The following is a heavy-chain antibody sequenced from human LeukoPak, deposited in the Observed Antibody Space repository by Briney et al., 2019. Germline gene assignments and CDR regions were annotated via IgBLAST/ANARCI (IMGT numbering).Heavy chain of an antibody. D-gene: IGHD6-13*01. Sequence: GGSLRLSCVASGFTFSSYGMHWVRQAPGKGLEWEAFISYDGSNRYYVDSVKGRFTISRDNSKNTLYLQMNSLRAEDTAVYYCARDNRGYSSSWYLLNAYYGMDVWGQGTTVTVSS. CDR1: GFTFSSYG. V-gene: IGHV3-30*03. CDR2: ISYDGSNR. CDR3: ARDNRGYSSSWYLLNAYYGMDV. J-gene: IGHJ6*02.